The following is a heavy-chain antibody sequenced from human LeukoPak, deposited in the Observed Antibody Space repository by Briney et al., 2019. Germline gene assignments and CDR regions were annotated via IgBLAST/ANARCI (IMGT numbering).Heavy chain of an antibody. CDR1: GGTFISYA. V-gene: IGHV1-69*01. CDR3: ARDRGWAGYTYGFYY. CDR2: IIPIFGTA. J-gene: IGHJ4*02. Sequence: SVKVSCKASGGTFISYAISWVRQAPGQGLEWMGGIIPIFGTANYAQKFQGRVTITADESTSTAYMELSSLRSEDTAVYYCARDRGWAGYTYGFYYWGQGTLVTVSS. D-gene: IGHD5-18*01.